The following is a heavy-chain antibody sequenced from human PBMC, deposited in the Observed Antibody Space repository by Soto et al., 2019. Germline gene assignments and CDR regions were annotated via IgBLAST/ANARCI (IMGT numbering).Heavy chain of an antibody. D-gene: IGHD3-22*01. CDR2: INPKSGAT. CDR1: GYTFIDYY. V-gene: IGHV1-2*02. Sequence: ASVKVSCKAYGYTFIDYYLHWVRQAPGQGLEWMGWINPKSGATNYAQKFQGRVTMTRDTTISTANMEVSRLTSDDTAVYYCARESSGYGGYYYYGLDVWGQGTTVTVSS. J-gene: IGHJ6*02. CDR3: ARESSGYGGYYYYGLDV.